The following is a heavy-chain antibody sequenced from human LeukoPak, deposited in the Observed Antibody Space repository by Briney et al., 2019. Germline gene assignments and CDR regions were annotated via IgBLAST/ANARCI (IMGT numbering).Heavy chain of an antibody. V-gene: IGHV1-2*02. J-gene: IGHJ4*02. Sequence: ASVKVSCKASGYTFTGYYMHWVRQAPGQGLEWMGWINPNSGGTKYAQKFQGRVTMTRDTSISTAYMELSRLSSDDTAVYYCAKKINYYDSSGYCDYWGQGTLVTVSS. CDR2: INPNSGGT. D-gene: IGHD3-22*01. CDR3: AKKINYYDSSGYCDY. CDR1: GYTFTGYY.